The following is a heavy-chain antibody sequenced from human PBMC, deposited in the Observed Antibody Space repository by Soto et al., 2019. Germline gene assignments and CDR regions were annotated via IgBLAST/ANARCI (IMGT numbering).Heavy chain of an antibody. J-gene: IGHJ6*03. Sequence: TLSLTCAVYGGSFSGYYWSWIRQPPGKGLEWIGEINHSGSTNYNPSLKSRVTISVDTSKNQFSLKLSSVTAADTAVYYCARVTSSMVRGVIINREKYYYYMDVWGKGTTVTVSS. CDR2: INHSGST. CDR1: GGSFSGYY. V-gene: IGHV4-34*01. D-gene: IGHD3-10*01. CDR3: ARVTSSMVRGVIINREKYYYYMDV.